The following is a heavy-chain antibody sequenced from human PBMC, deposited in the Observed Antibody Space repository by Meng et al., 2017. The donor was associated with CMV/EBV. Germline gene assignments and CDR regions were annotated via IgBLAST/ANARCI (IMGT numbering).Heavy chain of an antibody. J-gene: IGHJ5*02. V-gene: IGHV3-74*01. CDR3: ARDRRWSGYYRHNWFDP. CDR1: GFTFSSYW. CDR2: INSDGSST. D-gene: IGHD3-3*01. Sequence: GESLKISCAASGFTFSSYWMHWVRQAPGKGLVWVSRINSDGSSTSYADSVKGRFTIPRDNAKNTLYLQMNSLRAEDTAVYYCARDRRWSGYYRHNWFDPWGQGTLVTVSS.